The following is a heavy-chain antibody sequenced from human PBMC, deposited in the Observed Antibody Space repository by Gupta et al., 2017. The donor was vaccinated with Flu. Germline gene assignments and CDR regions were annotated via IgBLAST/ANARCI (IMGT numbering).Heavy chain of an antibody. CDR1: GFAFSRYG. J-gene: IGHJ3*01. V-gene: IGHV3-33*03. CDR2: IWYDGSKK. D-gene: IGHD2-8*01. CDR3: VKESDGLDV. Sequence: LVESGGGVVQPGRSLRLSCAASGFAFSRYGMHWVRQAPGKGLEWVGIIWYDGSKKYYGDSVKGRFNISRDNSQNTLYLQMNSLRVEDTAVYFCVKESDGLDVWGQGTVVSVSS.